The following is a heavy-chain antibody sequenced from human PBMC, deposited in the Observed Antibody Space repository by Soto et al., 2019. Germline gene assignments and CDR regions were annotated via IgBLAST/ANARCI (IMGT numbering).Heavy chain of an antibody. D-gene: IGHD6-13*01. V-gene: IGHV3-30*18. J-gene: IGHJ4*02. Sequence: QVQLVESGGGVVQPGRSLRLSCAASGFTFSSYGMHWVRQAPGKGLEWVAVISYEGSNKYYADSVKGRFTISRDNSKNTLYLQMNSLRAEDTAVYYCAKGGAAAGTDFDYWGQGTLVTVSS. CDR3: AKGGAAAGTDFDY. CDR1: GFTFSSYG. CDR2: ISYEGSNK.